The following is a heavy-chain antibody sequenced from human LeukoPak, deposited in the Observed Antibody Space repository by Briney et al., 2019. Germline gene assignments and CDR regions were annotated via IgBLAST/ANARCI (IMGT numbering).Heavy chain of an antibody. V-gene: IGHV3-21*01. Sequence: GGSLRLSCAASGFTFSSYSMNWVRQAPGKGLEWVSSISSSSTYIYYADSVKGRFTISRDNANNSLYLQMNSLRADDTAVYYCARDLNYDILTGSLWAYFDSWGQGTLVTVSS. J-gene: IGHJ4*02. CDR1: GFTFSSYS. D-gene: IGHD3-9*01. CDR2: ISSSSTYI. CDR3: ARDLNYDILTGSLWAYFDS.